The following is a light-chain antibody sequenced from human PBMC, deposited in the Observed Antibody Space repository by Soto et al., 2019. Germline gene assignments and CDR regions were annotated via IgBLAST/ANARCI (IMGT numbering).Light chain of an antibody. V-gene: IGKV1-5*03. J-gene: IGKJ1*01. Sequence: DIQMTQSPSTLSASVGDRVTITCRASQSLNNWLAWYQQKPGNAPKLLIYKASSLESGVPSRFSDSGSGTEFTLTISSLQPDDFATYYCQQYNSYSWTFGQGTKVEIK. CDR1: QSLNNW. CDR3: QQYNSYSWT. CDR2: KAS.